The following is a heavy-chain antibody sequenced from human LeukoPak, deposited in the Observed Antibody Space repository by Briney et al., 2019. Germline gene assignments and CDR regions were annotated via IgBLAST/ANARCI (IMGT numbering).Heavy chain of an antibody. Sequence: SQTLSLTCAISGDSVSSNSAAWNWIRQSPSRGLEWLRRTYYRSKWYNGYAVSVKSRVTINPDTSKNQFSLQLNSVTPEDTAVYYCARVFSSAYDTSFAYWGQGTLVTVSS. CDR2: TYYRSKWYN. CDR3: ARVFSSAYDTSFAY. V-gene: IGHV6-1*01. D-gene: IGHD5-12*01. CDR1: GDSVSSNSAA. J-gene: IGHJ4*02.